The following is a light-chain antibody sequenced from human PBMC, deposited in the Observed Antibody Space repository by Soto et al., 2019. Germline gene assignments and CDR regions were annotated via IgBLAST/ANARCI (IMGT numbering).Light chain of an antibody. V-gene: IGKV1-39*01. Sequence: DTQMTQSPSSLSATVGDRVTITCRASQSISSYLNWYQQKPGKAPKLLIYAASTLKSGVTSRFSGSRSGTDFTLTISSLQPEDFATYYWQQSYSPPHTFGQETKLEI. CDR3: QQSYSPPHT. CDR2: AAS. J-gene: IGKJ2*01. CDR1: QSISSY.